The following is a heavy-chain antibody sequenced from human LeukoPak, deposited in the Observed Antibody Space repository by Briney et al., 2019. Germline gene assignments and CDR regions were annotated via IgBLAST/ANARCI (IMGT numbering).Heavy chain of an antibody. CDR3: ARQMARTAGNLDY. Sequence: SVKVSCKASGGTFSSYAISWVRQAPGQGLEWMGRIIPILGIANYAQKFQGRVTITADKSTSTAYMELSSLRSEDTAVYYCARQMARTAGNLDYWGQGTLVTVSS. CDR2: IIPILGIA. J-gene: IGHJ4*02. D-gene: IGHD6-19*01. V-gene: IGHV1-69*04. CDR1: GGTFSSYA.